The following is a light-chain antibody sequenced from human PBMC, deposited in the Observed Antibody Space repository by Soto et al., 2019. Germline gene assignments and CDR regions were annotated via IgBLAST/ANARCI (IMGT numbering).Light chain of an antibody. CDR3: ETWESNTQV. Sequence: QSVLTQSSSASASLGSSVKLTCTLSSGHSSYIIAWHQQQPGKAPRYLMKLEGSGSYNKGSGVPDRFSGSSSGADRYLTISNLQFEDEADYYCETWESNTQVFGTATNLTVL. CDR2: LEGSGSY. V-gene: IGLV4-60*02. CDR1: SGHSSYI. J-gene: IGLJ1*01.